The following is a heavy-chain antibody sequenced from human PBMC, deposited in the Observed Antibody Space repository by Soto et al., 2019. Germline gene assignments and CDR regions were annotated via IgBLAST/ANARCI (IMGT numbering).Heavy chain of an antibody. Sequence: QVQLVQSGAEVKKPESSVKVSCKASGGTFSSYTISWVRQAPGQGLEWMGRIIPILGIANYAQKFQGRVTITADKSTSTAYMELSSLRSEDTAVYYCARGGTYYDILTGYPYFDYWGQGTLVTVSS. CDR2: IIPILGIA. D-gene: IGHD3-9*01. J-gene: IGHJ4*02. CDR3: ARGGTYYDILTGYPYFDY. CDR1: GGTFSSYT. V-gene: IGHV1-69*02.